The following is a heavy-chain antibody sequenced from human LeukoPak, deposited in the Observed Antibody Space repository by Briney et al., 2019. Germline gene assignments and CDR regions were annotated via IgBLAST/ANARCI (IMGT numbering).Heavy chain of an antibody. CDR1: GFTFSSYA. V-gene: IGHV3-23*01. CDR2: ISGSGGSK. J-gene: IGHJ4*02. CDR3: ARDEVVALDY. D-gene: IGHD2-15*01. Sequence: GGSLRLSCAASGFTFSSYAMSWVRQAPGKGLEWVSAISGSGGSKDCADSVKGGFTISRDNSKNTLYLQMNSLTAEDTALYYCARDEVVALDYWGQGTLVTVSS.